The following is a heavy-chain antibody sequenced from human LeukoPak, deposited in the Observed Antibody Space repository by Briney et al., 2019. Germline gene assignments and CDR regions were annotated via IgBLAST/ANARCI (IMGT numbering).Heavy chain of an antibody. V-gene: IGHV1-69*06. CDR3: ARSRPGILVVAATHFDY. J-gene: IGHJ4*02. D-gene: IGHD2-15*01. CDR2: IIPIFGTA. Sequence: ASVKVSCKASGGTFISYAISWVRQAPGQGLEWMGGIIPIFGTANYAQKFQGRVTITADKSTSTAYMELSSLRSEDTAVYYCARSRPGILVVAATHFDYWGQGTLVTVSS. CDR1: GGTFISYA.